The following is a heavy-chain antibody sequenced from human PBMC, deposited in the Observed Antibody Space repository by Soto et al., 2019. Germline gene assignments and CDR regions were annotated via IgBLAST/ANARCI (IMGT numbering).Heavy chain of an antibody. D-gene: IGHD3-10*01. Sequence: GGSLRLSCSASGFTFSSYGMHWVRQAPGKGLEWVAVISYDGSNKYYADSVKGRFTISRDNSKNTLYLQMNSLRAEDTAVYYCAKDLLRFGDGGMDVWGQGTTVTVSS. J-gene: IGHJ6*02. CDR3: AKDLLRFGDGGMDV. CDR1: GFTFSSYG. V-gene: IGHV3-30*18. CDR2: ISYDGSNK.